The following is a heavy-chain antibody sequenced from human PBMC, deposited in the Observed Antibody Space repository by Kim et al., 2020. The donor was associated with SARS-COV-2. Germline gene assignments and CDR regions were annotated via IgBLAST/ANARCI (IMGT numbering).Heavy chain of an antibody. V-gene: IGHV3-30*04. Sequence: GGSLRLSCAASGFTFSSYAMHWVRQAPGKGLEWVAVISYDGSNKYYADSVKGRFTISRDNSKNTLYLQMNSLRAEDTAVYYCAREEPPYGSGLGMDVWGQGTTVTVSS. CDR1: GFTFSSYA. CDR3: AREEPPYGSGLGMDV. CDR2: ISYDGSNK. D-gene: IGHD3-10*01. J-gene: IGHJ6*02.